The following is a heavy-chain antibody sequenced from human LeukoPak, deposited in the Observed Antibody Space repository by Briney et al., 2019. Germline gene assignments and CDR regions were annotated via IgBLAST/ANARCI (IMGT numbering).Heavy chain of an antibody. CDR1: GFTFSHAW. V-gene: IGHV3-15*01. Sequence: PGGSLRLSCAASGFTFSHAWMSWVRQAPGKGLEWVGRIKSKTDGGTTDYAAPVKSRFTISRDDSKNTLFLEMNGLKTEDTAVYYCTTNPTYYYDSSGFPLWGQGTLVTVSS. D-gene: IGHD3-22*01. CDR2: IKSKTDGGTT. J-gene: IGHJ1*01. CDR3: TTNPTYYYDSSGFPL.